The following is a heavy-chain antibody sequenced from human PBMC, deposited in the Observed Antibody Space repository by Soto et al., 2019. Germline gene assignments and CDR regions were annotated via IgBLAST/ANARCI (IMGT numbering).Heavy chain of an antibody. V-gene: IGHV4-4*02. CDR1: GASISSSNW. CDR3: ARVVPVALYGMDV. Sequence: QVQLQESGPGLVKPSGTLSLTCGVSGASISSSNWWSWVRQPPGKGLEWIGEIYHSGSTNYNPSLKSRVSISVDKSKKQFSLKLSSVTAADTAVYYCARVVPVALYGMDVWGQGTTVTVSS. D-gene: IGHD6-19*01. CDR2: IYHSGST. J-gene: IGHJ6*02.